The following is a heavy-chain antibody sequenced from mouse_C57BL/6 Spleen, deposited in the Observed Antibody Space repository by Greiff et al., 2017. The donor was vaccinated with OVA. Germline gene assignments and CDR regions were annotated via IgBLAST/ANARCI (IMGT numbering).Heavy chain of an antibody. Sequence: DVKLVESGGDLVKPGGSLKLSCAASGFTFSSYGMSWVRQTPDKRLEWVATISSGGSYTYYPDSVKGRFTISRDNAKNTLYLQMSSLKPEDTAMYYCARHEGDWYFDVWGTGTTVTVSS. CDR3: ARHEGDWYFDV. CDR2: ISSGGSYT. V-gene: IGHV5-6*02. CDR1: GFTFSSYG. J-gene: IGHJ1*03.